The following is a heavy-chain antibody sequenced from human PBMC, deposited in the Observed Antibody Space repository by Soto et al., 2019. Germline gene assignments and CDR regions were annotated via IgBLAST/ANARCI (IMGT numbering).Heavy chain of an antibody. CDR2: ISSTGSLT. Sequence: EVRLVESGGTLLQPGGSLRLSCAASGFTFSTYVMNWVRQAPEKGLEWVSYISSTGSLTQYADSVNGRFTISRDNGKNSLYLQMSSLRVEDTAVYYCVRGGAARPDYWGQGTLVTVSS. V-gene: IGHV3-48*01. CDR3: VRGGAARPDY. CDR1: GFTFSTYV. D-gene: IGHD6-13*01. J-gene: IGHJ4*02.